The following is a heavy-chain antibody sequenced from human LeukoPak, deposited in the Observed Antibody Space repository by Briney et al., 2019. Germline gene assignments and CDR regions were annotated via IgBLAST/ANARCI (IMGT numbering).Heavy chain of an antibody. CDR1: GGSFSGYY. D-gene: IGHD3-22*01. J-gene: IGHJ4*02. CDR3: ASSSDSLVY. Sequence: SETLSLTCAVYGGSFSGYYWSWIRQPPGKGLEWIGEINHSGSTNYNPSLKSRVTISVDTSKNQFSLKLSSVTAADTAVYYCASSSDSLVYWGQGTLVTVSS. CDR2: INHSGST. V-gene: IGHV4-34*01.